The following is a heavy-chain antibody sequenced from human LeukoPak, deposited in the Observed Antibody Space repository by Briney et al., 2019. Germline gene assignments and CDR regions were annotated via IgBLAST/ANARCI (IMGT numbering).Heavy chain of an antibody. CDR2: IYYSGST. CDR1: GGSISSSSYY. D-gene: IGHD6-19*01. V-gene: IGHV4-39*01. Sequence: SETLSLTCTVSGGSISSSSYYWGWIRQPPGKRLEWIGSIYYSGSTYYNPSLKSRVTISVDTSKNQFSLKLSSVTAADTAVYYCFSRGWYADSLDYWGQGTLVTVSS. J-gene: IGHJ4*02. CDR3: FSRGWYADSLDY.